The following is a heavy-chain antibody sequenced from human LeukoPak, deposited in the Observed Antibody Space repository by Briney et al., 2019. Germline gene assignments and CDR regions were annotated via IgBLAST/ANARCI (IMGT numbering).Heavy chain of an antibody. D-gene: IGHD5-12*01. V-gene: IGHV4-59*01. CDR2: IYYSGST. CDR3: ARSLESGYVGP. CDR1: GGSISSYY. J-gene: IGHJ5*02. Sequence: PSETLSLTCTVSGGSISSYYWSWIRQPPGKGLEWIGYIYYSGSTNYNPSLKSRVTISVDTSKNQFSLKLSSVTAADTAVYYCARSLESGYVGPWGQGTLVTASS.